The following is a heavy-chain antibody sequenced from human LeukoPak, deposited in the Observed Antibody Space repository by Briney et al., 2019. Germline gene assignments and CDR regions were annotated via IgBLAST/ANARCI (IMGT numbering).Heavy chain of an antibody. Sequence: GRSLRLSCAASGFTFSSYGMHWVRQAPGKGLEWVAVIWYDGSNKYYADSVKGRFTISRDNSKNTLYLQMNSLRAEDTAVYYCAREWTAAGTYYYGMDVWGQGTTVTVSS. CDR1: GFTFSSYG. CDR2: IWYDGSNK. CDR3: AREWTAAGTYYYGMDV. D-gene: IGHD6-13*01. V-gene: IGHV3-33*01. J-gene: IGHJ6*02.